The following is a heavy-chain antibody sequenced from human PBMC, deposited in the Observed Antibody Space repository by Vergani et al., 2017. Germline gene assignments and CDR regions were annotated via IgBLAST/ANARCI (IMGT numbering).Heavy chain of an antibody. J-gene: IGHJ4*02. CDR1: GFTFDDYA. CDR2: ISWNSGSI. CDR3: AKDSGGPLDY. Sequence: EVQLVESGGGLVQPGRSLRLSCAASGFTFDDYAMHWVRQAPGKGLEWVSGISWNSGSIGCADSVKGRFTISRDNAKNSLYLQMNSLRAEDTALYYCAKDSGGPLDYWGQGTLVTVSS. V-gene: IGHV3-9*01. D-gene: IGHD3-10*01.